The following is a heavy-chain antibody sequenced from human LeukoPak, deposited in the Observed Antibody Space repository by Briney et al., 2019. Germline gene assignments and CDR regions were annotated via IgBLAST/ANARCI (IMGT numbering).Heavy chain of an antibody. V-gene: IGHV3-74*01. CDR1: GFTFSHYW. Sequence: GGSLRLSCAASGFTFSHYWMHWVRQAPGKGLVWVSRINSDRSSTDYADSVKGRFTISRDNSKNTLYLQMNSLRAEDTAVYYCVVDTAMVPLRHDMDVWGQGTTVTVSS. CDR3: VVDTAMVPLRHDMDV. J-gene: IGHJ6*02. CDR2: INSDRSST. D-gene: IGHD5-18*01.